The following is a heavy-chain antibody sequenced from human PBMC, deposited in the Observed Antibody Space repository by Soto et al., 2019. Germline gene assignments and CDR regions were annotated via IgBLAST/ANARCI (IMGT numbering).Heavy chain of an antibody. CDR1: GGSISSYY. D-gene: IGHD3-16*01. V-gene: IGHV4-4*07. CDR3: ARCGWDYGMDV. Sequence: QVQLQESGPGLVKPSETLSLTCTVSGGSISSYYWCWTRQPAGKGLEWIGRFYPTGKTNYNPSLQSRLTMSADTARNQCSLNLTSGTAADTAVYYCARCGWDYGMDVWVQGTTVTVSS. J-gene: IGHJ6*02. CDR2: FYPTGKT.